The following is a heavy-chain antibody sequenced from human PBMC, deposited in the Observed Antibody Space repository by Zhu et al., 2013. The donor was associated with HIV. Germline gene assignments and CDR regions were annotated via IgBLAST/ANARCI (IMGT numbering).Heavy chain of an antibody. CDR2: ISSSSSYI. V-gene: IGHV3-21*01. Sequence: EVQLVESGGGLVKPGGSLRLSCAASGFTFSSYSMNWVRQAPGKGLEWVSSISSSSSYIYYADSVKGRFTISRDNAKNSLYLQMNSLRAEDTAVYYCARAGYSSSWDPLPLDYWGQGTLVTVSS. CDR1: GFTFSSYS. CDR3: ARAGYSSSWDPLPLDY. D-gene: IGHD6-13*01. J-gene: IGHJ4*02.